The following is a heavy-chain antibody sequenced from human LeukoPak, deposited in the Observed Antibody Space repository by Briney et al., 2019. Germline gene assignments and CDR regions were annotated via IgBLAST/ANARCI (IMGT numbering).Heavy chain of an antibody. CDR1: GYTLTELS. D-gene: IGHD3-22*01. Sequence: GASVKVSCKVSGYTLTELSMHWVRQAPGKGLEWMGGFDPEDGETIYAQKFQGRVTMTEDTSTDTAYMELSSLRSEDTAVYYCARGIDSSGYYSNYYYMDVWGKGTTVTVSS. CDR3: ARGIDSSGYYSNYYYMDV. V-gene: IGHV1-24*01. J-gene: IGHJ6*03. CDR2: FDPEDGET.